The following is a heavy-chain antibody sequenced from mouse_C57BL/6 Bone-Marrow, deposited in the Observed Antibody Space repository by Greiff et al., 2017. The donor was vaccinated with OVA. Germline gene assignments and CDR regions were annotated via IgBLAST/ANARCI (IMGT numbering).Heavy chain of an antibody. V-gene: IGHV1-74*01. J-gene: IGHJ4*01. CDR3: AIWGGVVAKGAMDY. D-gene: IGHD1-1*01. CDR1: GFNIKDDY. CDR2: IHPSDSDT. Sequence: VQLQQSGAELVRPGASVKLSCTASGFNIKDDYMHWVKQRPGQGLEWIGRIHPSDSDTNYNQKFKGKATLTVDKSSSTAYMQLSSLTSEDSAVYYCAIWGGVVAKGAMDYWGQGTSVTVSS.